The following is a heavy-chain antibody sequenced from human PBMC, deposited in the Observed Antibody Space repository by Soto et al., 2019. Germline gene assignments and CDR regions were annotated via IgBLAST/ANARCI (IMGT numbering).Heavy chain of an antibody. D-gene: IGHD3-10*01. CDR3: ASEGVRSVDI. Sequence: QVQLVQSGAEVKKPGASVKVSCKASGYTFTSYDINWVRQATGQGLEWMGWMNPNSANTGYAQKFRGRIPVSKHTYTTTAYIGISRMRSEEPPVHYCASEGVRSVDIWSQATTVTVTS. CDR2: MNPNSANT. J-gene: IGHJ6*02. CDR1: GYTFTSYD. V-gene: IGHV1-8*01.